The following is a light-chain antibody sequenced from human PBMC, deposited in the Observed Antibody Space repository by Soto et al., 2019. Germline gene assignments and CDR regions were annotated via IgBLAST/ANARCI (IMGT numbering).Light chain of an antibody. Sequence: DIQMTQSPSSLSASVGDRVTITCRTGQTISDYLNWYQHKPGKAPKFLISAASSLQSGVPSRLSGSGSGTDFTLTISSMQPEDFATYYCQQSYSTLTFGPGTKVDIK. V-gene: IGKV1-39*01. CDR2: AAS. CDR1: QTISDY. CDR3: QQSYSTLT. J-gene: IGKJ3*01.